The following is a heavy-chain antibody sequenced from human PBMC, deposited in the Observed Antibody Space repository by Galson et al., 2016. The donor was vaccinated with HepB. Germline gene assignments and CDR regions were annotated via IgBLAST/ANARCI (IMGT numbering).Heavy chain of an antibody. CDR1: GISFSTFS. J-gene: IGHJ2*01. CDR3: ARDNSHCGRTSCIPTYRYFDL. D-gene: IGHD2-2*01. CDR2: ISSNGDFI. Sequence: SLRLSCAASGISFSTFSMNWVRQAPGQGLEWLSSISSNGDFINYADSVKGRFTISGVNADNSLFLHMSSLRAEDTAIYYCARDNSHCGRTSCIPTYRYFDLWGRGTLVTVSS. V-gene: IGHV3-21*01.